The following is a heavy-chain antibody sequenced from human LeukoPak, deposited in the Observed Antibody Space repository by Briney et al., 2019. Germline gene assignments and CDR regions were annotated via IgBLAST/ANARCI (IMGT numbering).Heavy chain of an antibody. CDR3: ARESTPWRGYIDF. CDR2: IKQDGSEK. CDR1: GLTFRTYW. V-gene: IGHV3-7*01. J-gene: IGHJ4*02. Sequence: GGSLRLSCAASGLTFRTYWMSWVRQAPGKGLEGVARIKQDGSEKYYVGSVEGRFTISRDNAKNSVYLQMNSLRAEDTAVYSCARESTPWRGYIDFWGQGTLVTVSS.